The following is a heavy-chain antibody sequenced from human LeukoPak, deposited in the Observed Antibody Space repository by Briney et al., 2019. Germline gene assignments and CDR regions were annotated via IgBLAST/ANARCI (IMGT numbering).Heavy chain of an antibody. CDR1: GLSVRSNY. J-gene: IGHJ4*02. D-gene: IGHD3-22*01. Sequence: GGSLRLSCAASGLSVRSNYMSWVRQAPGKGLEWVSLIYTGGNTYYADSVKGRFTLSRDNSKNTVYLQMNSLRVEDTAMYYCAREPPDYYDSSGSPEGDYFDYWGQGTLVTVSS. CDR3: AREPPDYYDSSGSPEGDYFDY. CDR2: IYTGGNT. V-gene: IGHV3-66*01.